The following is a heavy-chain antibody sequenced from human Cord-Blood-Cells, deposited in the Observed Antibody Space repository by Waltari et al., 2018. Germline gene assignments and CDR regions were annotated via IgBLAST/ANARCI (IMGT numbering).Heavy chain of an antibody. CDR3: ARDDYYDSSPFDY. Sequence: QVQLVESGGGVVQPGRSLRLSCAASGFTFSSYAMHWCRPAPGKGLEWVAVISYDGSNKYYADSVKGRFTISRDNSKNTLYLQMNSLRAEDTAVYYCARDDYYDSSPFDYWGQGTLVTVSS. CDR2: ISYDGSNK. J-gene: IGHJ4*02. D-gene: IGHD3-22*01. CDR1: GFTFSSYA. V-gene: IGHV3-30*04.